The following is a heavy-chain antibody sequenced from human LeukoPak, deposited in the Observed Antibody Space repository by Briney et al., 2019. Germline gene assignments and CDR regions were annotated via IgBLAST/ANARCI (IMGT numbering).Heavy chain of an antibody. J-gene: IGHJ4*02. CDR1: GGSISSYY. D-gene: IGHD3-22*01. CDR2: IYYSGST. Sequence: SETLSLTCTVSGGSISSYYWSWIRQPPGKGLGWIGYIYYSGSTNYNPSLKSRVTISVDTSKNQFSLKLSSVTAADTAVYYCARRTYYYDSSGYRTFYYFDYWGQGTLVTVSS. V-gene: IGHV4-59*08. CDR3: ARRTYYYDSSGYRTFYYFDY.